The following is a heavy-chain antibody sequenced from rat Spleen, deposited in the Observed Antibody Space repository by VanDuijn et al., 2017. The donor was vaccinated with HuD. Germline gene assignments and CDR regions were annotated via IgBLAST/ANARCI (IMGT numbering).Heavy chain of an antibody. CDR1: GFSLTSYH. D-gene: IGHD1-6*01. CDR3: ARGEYYGLLLRY. J-gene: IGHJ2*01. V-gene: IGHV2-43*01. CDR2: IWTGGST. Sequence: QVQLKESGPGLVQPSQTLSLTCTVSGFSLTSYHVSWVRQPPGKGLEWMGVIWTGGSTAYNSLLKSRLSISRDTSKSQVFLKKNSLQTEETAMYFCARGEYYGLLLRYWGQGVMVTVSS.